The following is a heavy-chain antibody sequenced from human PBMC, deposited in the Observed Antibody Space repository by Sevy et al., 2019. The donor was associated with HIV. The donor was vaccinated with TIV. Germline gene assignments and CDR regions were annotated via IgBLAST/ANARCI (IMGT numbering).Heavy chain of an antibody. V-gene: IGHV3-30-3*01. CDR2: ISYDGSNK. Sequence: GGSLRLSCAASGFTFSSYAMHWVRQAPGKGLEWVAVISYDGSNKYYADSVKGRFTISRDNSKNTLYLQMNSLRAEDTDVYYCARDPTATRDYFDYWGQGTLVTVSS. J-gene: IGHJ4*02. CDR3: ARDPTATRDYFDY. D-gene: IGHD4-4*01. CDR1: GFTFSSYA.